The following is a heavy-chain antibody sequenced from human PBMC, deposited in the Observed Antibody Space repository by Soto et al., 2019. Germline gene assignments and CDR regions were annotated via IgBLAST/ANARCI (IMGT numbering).Heavy chain of an antibody. V-gene: IGHV6-1*01. D-gene: IGHD6-13*01. CDR3: AREGPGYSSSWYFGDYYYGMDV. J-gene: IGHJ6*02. CDR1: GDSVSSSSAA. Sequence: SPTLSLTCAIPGDSVSSSSAAWNWIRQSPSRGLEWLGRTYYRSKWYNDYAVSVKSRITINPDTSKNQFSLQLNSVTPEDTAVYYCAREGPGYSSSWYFGDYYYGMDVWGQGTTVTVSS. CDR2: TYYRSKWYN.